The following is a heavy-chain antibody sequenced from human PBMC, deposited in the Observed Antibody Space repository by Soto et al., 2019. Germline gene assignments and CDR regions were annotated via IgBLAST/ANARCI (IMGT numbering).Heavy chain of an antibody. Sequence: ASVKVSCKASGYTFTSYYMHWVRQAPGQGLEWMGIINPSGGSTSYAQKLQGRVTINPDTSKNQFSLQLNSVTPEDTAVYYCAREAYSSSSGPPFDYWGQGTLVTVSS. V-gene: IGHV1-46*01. J-gene: IGHJ4*02. D-gene: IGHD6-6*01. CDR1: GYTFTSYY. CDR3: AREAYSSSSGPPFDY. CDR2: INPSGGST.